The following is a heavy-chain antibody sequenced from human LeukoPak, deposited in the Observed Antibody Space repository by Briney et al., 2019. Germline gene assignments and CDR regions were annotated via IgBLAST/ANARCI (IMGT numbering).Heavy chain of an antibody. CDR1: GYSISSGYY. Sequence: KPSETLSLTCTVSGYSISSGYYWGWIRQPPGKGLEWIGSIYHSGSTYYNPSLKSRVTISVDTSKNQFSLKLSSVTAADTAVYYCARRGSSGFDYWGQGTLVTVSS. D-gene: IGHD3-22*01. V-gene: IGHV4-38-2*02. CDR2: IYHSGST. CDR3: ARRGSSGFDY. J-gene: IGHJ4*02.